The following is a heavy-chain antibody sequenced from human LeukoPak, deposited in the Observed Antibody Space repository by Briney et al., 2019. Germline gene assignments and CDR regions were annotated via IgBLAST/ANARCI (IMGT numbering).Heavy chain of an antibody. V-gene: IGHV1-69*01. Sequence: SVRVSCKASGGTFSSYAISWVRQAPGQGLEWMGGTIPIFGTANYAQKFQGRVTITADESTSTAYMELSSLRSEDTAVYYCAEARGYSYGFPYYGMDVWGQGTTVTVSS. CDR2: TIPIFGTA. CDR1: GGTFSSYA. J-gene: IGHJ6*02. CDR3: AEARGYSYGFPYYGMDV. D-gene: IGHD5-18*01.